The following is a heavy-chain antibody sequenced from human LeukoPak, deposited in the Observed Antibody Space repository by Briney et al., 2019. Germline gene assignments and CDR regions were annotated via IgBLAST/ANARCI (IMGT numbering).Heavy chain of an antibody. Sequence: SETLSLTCTVSGGSISSYYWGWIRQPPGKGLEWIGYIYYSGSTNYNPSLKSRVTISVDTSKNQFSLKLSSVTAADTAVYYCARAGKYYYGSGSYYDPRNYYYYYYMDVWGKGTTVTISS. CDR1: GGSISSYY. D-gene: IGHD3-10*01. CDR2: IYYSGST. CDR3: ARAGKYYYGSGSYYDPRNYYYYYYMDV. J-gene: IGHJ6*03. V-gene: IGHV4-59*01.